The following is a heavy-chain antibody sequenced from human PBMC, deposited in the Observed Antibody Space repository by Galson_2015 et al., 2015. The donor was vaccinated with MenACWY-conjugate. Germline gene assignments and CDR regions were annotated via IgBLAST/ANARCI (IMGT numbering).Heavy chain of an antibody. Sequence: QSGAEVKKPGESLKISCKVSGYTLTELSMHWMRQAPGKGLEWMGGFDPEDGETIYAQKFQGRVTMTEDTSTDTAYMELSSLRSEDTAVYYWATLRFGVVRGVNSLYYYGMDVWGQGTTVTVSS. CDR3: ATLRFGVVRGVNSLYYYGMDV. V-gene: IGHV1-24*01. D-gene: IGHD3-10*01. J-gene: IGHJ6*02. CDR1: GYTLTELS. CDR2: FDPEDGET.